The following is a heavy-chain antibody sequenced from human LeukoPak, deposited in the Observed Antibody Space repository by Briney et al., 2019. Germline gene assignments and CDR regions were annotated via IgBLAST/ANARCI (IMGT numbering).Heavy chain of an antibody. V-gene: IGHV3-20*04. CDR2: INWIGGSA. D-gene: IGHD6-13*01. J-gene: IGHJ4*02. CDR3: ARVEYSSSYYFDY. Sequence: TGGSLRLSCAASGFTFYDYGMSSVRQAPGKGLGWVSGINWIGGSAVYADSVKGRFTISIDNDKNSLYLRMNSLRAEDTALYYCARVEYSSSYYFDYWGQGTLVTVSS. CDR1: GFTFYDYG.